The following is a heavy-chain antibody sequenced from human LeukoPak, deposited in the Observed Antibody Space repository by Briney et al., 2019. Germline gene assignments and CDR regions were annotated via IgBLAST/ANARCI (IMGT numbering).Heavy chain of an antibody. J-gene: IGHJ3*02. CDR3: ARPYYDFWSGYSHDAFDI. CDR2: GDYSGGT. Sequence: SETLSLTCTVSGDSFSSVTDYWAWIRQPPGKGLEWIASGDYSGGTYYNPSLESRVTISVDTSKNQFSLKLSSVTAADTAVYYCARPYYDFWSGYSHDAFDIWGQGTMVTVSS. D-gene: IGHD3-3*01. CDR1: GDSFSSVTDY. V-gene: IGHV4-39*01.